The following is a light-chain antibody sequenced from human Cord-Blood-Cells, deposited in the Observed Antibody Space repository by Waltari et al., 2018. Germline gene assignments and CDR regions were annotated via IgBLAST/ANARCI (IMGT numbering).Light chain of an antibody. CDR3: QQYYSTPLT. Sequence: DIVMTQSPDSLAVSLGERATINFKSSQSVLYSSNNKNYLAGYQQKPGQPPKLLIYWASTRGSGVPDRFSGSGSGTDFTLTISSLQAEDVAVYYCQQYYSTPLTFGGGTKVEIK. V-gene: IGKV4-1*01. CDR1: QSVLYSSNNKNY. CDR2: WAS. J-gene: IGKJ4*01.